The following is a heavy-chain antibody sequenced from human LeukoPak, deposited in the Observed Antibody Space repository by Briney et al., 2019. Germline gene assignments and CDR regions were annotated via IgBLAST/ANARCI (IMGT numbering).Heavy chain of an antibody. CDR2: ISAYNGNT. Sequence: ASVKASCRASGYTFTSYGISWVRQAPGQGLEWMGWISAYNGNTNYAQKLQGRVTMTTDTSTSTAYMELRSLRSDDTAVYYCAREGLSPVATVNYSYYYMDVWGKGTTATVSS. CDR3: AREGLSPVATVNYSYYYMDV. CDR1: GYTFTSYG. V-gene: IGHV1-18*01. D-gene: IGHD4-17*01. J-gene: IGHJ6*03.